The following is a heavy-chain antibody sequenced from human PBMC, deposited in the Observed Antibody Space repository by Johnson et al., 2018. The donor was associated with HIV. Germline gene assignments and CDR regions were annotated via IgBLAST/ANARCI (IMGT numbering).Heavy chain of an antibody. CDR3: TVHSGSFDGDQSDAFDI. CDR2: IKSKTDGGTT. V-gene: IGHV3-15*01. D-gene: IGHD1-26*01. Sequence: VQLVESGGGLVKPGGSLRLSCAASGFTFSNAWMSWVRQAPGKGLEWVGRIKSKTDGGTTDYAAPVKGRFTISRDDSKNTAYLQMNSLKTEDTAVYYCTVHSGSFDGDQSDAFDIWGQGTMVTVSS. J-gene: IGHJ3*02. CDR1: GFTFSNAW.